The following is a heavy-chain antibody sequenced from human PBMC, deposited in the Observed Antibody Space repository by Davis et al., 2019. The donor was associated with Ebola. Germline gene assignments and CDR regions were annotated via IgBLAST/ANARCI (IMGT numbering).Heavy chain of an antibody. CDR3: ARGLPSIAAPPLDY. J-gene: IGHJ4*02. CDR1: GGTFSSYA. D-gene: IGHD6-6*01. CDR2: IIPIFGTA. Sequence: SVKVSCKASGGTFSSYAISWVRQAPGQGLEWMGGIIPIFGTANYAQKFQGRVTITADESTSTAYMELSSLRSEDTAVYYCARGLPSIAAPPLDYWGQGTLVTVSS. V-gene: IGHV1-69*13.